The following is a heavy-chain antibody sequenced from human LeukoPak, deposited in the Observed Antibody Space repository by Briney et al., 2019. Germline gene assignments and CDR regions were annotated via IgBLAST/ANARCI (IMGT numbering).Heavy chain of an antibody. CDR1: GGSFSGYY. D-gene: IGHD1-14*01. CDR3: ARDNGPIDY. CDR2: INHSGST. Sequence: SETLSLTCAVYGGSFSGYYWSWIRQPPGKGLEWIGEINHSGSTNYNPSLKSRVTISVDTSKNQFSLKLSSVTAADTAVYYCARDNGPIDYWGQGTLVTVSS. J-gene: IGHJ4*02. V-gene: IGHV4-34*01.